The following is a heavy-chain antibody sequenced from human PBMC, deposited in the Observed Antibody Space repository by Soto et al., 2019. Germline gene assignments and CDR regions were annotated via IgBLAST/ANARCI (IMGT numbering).Heavy chain of an antibody. CDR3: ASAPGGYYDSSGYRTRFDY. CDR1: GGTFSSYA. CDR2: IIPICGTA. Sequence: QVQLVQSGAEVKKPGSSVKVSCKASGGTFSSYAISWVRQAPGQGLEWMGGIIPICGTANYAQKFQGRVTITADESTSTAYMELSSLRSEDTAVYYCASAPGGYYDSSGYRTRFDYWGQGTLVTVSS. D-gene: IGHD3-22*01. J-gene: IGHJ4*02. V-gene: IGHV1-69*01.